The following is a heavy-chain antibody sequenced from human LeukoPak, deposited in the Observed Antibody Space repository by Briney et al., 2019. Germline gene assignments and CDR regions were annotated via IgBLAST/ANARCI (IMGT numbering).Heavy chain of an antibody. Sequence: GGSLRLSCAASGFTFSSYGMHWVRQAPGKGLEWVAVISYDGSNKYYADSVKGRFTISRDNSKNTLYLQMNSLRAEDTAVYYCARDRIVVVAATPVYWGQGTLVTVSS. CDR2: ISYDGSNK. J-gene: IGHJ4*02. D-gene: IGHD2-15*01. V-gene: IGHV3-30*03. CDR1: GFTFSSYG. CDR3: ARDRIVVVAATPVY.